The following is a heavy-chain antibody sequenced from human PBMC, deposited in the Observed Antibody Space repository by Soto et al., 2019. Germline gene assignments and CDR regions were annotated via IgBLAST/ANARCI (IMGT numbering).Heavy chain of an antibody. D-gene: IGHD3-3*01. CDR1: GFSLTASGVG. J-gene: IGHJ6*02. CDR2: IYWDDDK. Sequence: QITLKESGPTLVKPTQTLTLTCTFSGFSLTASGVGVGWIRQPPGKALEWLALIYWDDDKRYSPSLKSRLTITKDTSKNQVVLTMTNMDPVDTGTYYCAPRRAIFGVVYGLDVWGQGTTVTVSS. CDR3: APRRAIFGVVYGLDV. V-gene: IGHV2-5*02.